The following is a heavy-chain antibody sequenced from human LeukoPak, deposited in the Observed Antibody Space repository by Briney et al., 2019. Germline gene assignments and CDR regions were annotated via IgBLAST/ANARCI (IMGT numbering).Heavy chain of an antibody. CDR3: ARSRYNWNDRDWFDP. J-gene: IGHJ5*02. CDR1: GYTFTSYD. D-gene: IGHD1-1*01. V-gene: IGHV1-8*01. Sequence: ASVKVSCKASGYTFTSYDINWVRQATGQGLEWMGWMNPNSGNTGYAQKFQGRVTMTRNTSISTAYMELSSLRSEDTAVYYCARSRYNWNDRDWFDPWGQGTLVTVSS. CDR2: MNPNSGNT.